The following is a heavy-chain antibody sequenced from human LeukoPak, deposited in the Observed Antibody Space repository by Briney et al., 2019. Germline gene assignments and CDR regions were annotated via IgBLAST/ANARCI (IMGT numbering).Heavy chain of an antibody. Sequence: PGGSLRLSCAASGSTFSSYEMNWVRQAPGRGLEWVSYISSSGSTIYYADSVKGRFTISRDNAKNSLYLQMNSLRAEDTAVYYCARIIDPLGVNDYWGQGTLVTVSS. J-gene: IGHJ4*02. CDR2: ISSSGSTI. D-gene: IGHD2-8*01. CDR3: ARIIDPLGVNDY. V-gene: IGHV3-48*03. CDR1: GSTFSSYE.